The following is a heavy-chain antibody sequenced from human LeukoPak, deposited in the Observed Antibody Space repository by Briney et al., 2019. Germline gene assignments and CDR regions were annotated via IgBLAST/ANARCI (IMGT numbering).Heavy chain of an antibody. J-gene: IGHJ5*02. CDR3: ARALTTPQKITIFGSGYEDWFDP. V-gene: IGHV1-69*13. D-gene: IGHD3-3*01. Sequence: GASVKVSCKASGGTFSSYAISWVRQAPGQGLEWMGGIIPIFGTANYAQKFQGGVTITADESTSTAYMELSSLRSEDTAVYYCARALTTPQKITIFGSGYEDWFDPWGQGTLVTVSS. CDR2: IIPIFGTA. CDR1: GGTFSSYA.